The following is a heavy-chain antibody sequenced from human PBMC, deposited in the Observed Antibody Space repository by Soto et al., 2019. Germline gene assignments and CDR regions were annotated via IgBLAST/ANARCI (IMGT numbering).Heavy chain of an antibody. CDR3: ARDSSGWPSNDY. V-gene: IGHV1-69*02. Sequence: ASVKVSCKASGGTFSSYTISWVRQAPGQGLEWMGRIIPILGIANYTQKFQGRVTITADKSTSTAYMELSSLRSEDTAAYYCARDSSGWPSNDYWGQGTLVTVSS. CDR1: GGTFSSYT. D-gene: IGHD6-19*01. J-gene: IGHJ4*02. CDR2: IIPILGIA.